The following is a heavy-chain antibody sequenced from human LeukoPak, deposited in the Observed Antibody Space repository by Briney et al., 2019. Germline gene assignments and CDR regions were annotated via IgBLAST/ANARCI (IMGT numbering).Heavy chain of an antibody. CDR2: IYPGDSDT. D-gene: IGHD6-13*01. Sequence: SGESLKISCKGSGYSFTSYWIGWVRQMPGKGLEWMGIIYPGDSDTRYSPSFQDQVTISADKSISTAYLQWSSLKVSDTAMYYCARQAGYSSSWYDAYYFDYWGQGTLVSVSS. J-gene: IGHJ4*02. CDR1: GYSFTSYW. V-gene: IGHV5-51*01. CDR3: ARQAGYSSSWYDAYYFDY.